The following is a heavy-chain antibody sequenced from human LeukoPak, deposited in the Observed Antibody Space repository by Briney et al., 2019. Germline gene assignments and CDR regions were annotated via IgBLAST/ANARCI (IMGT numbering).Heavy chain of an antibody. V-gene: IGHV1-18*01. Sequence: GASVKVSCKASGYTFTSYGISWVRQAPGQGLEWMGWISAYSGNTNYAQKLQGRVTMTTDTSTSTAYMELRSLRSDDTAVYYCARVPSRITMVRGENYWGQGTLVTVSS. CDR1: GYTFTSYG. CDR2: ISAYSGNT. CDR3: ARVPSRITMVRGENY. J-gene: IGHJ4*02. D-gene: IGHD3-10*01.